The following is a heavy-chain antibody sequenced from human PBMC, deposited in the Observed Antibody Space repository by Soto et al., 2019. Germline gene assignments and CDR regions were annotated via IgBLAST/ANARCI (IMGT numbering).Heavy chain of an antibody. CDR1: GFTFTSSA. V-gene: IGHV1-58*02. D-gene: IGHD2-15*01. CDR2: IVVGSGNT. CDR3: AAVIGRTVVSPYGMDV. Sequence: SVKVSCKASGFTFTSSAMQWVRQARGQRLEWIGWIVVGSGNTNYAQKFQERVTITRDTSTSTAYMELSSLRSEDTAVYYCAAVIGRTVVSPYGMDVWGQGTTVTVSS. J-gene: IGHJ6*02.